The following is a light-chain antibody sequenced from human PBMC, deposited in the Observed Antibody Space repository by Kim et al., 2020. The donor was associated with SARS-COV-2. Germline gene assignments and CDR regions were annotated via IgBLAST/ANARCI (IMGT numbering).Light chain of an antibody. Sequence: VTPGQRASFTCYGPGWGDRYVFWQQHKPAQAPLMVIYQDTRRPSGIRERFSSSNSRRTATLTISETQAMDEADYYCQAWDSRVAIFGGGTKVTVL. CDR1: GWGDRY. J-gene: IGLJ2*01. V-gene: IGLV3-1*01. CDR2: QDT. CDR3: QAWDSRVAI.